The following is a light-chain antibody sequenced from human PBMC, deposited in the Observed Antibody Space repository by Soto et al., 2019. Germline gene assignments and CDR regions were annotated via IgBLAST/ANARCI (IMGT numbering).Light chain of an antibody. V-gene: IGKV3-15*01. J-gene: IGKJ1*01. Sequence: DIVMTQSPATLSVSPGERATLSCRASQSLSSNLAWYQQKPGQAPRLLIYAASTRATGIPARFSGSGSGTEFTLTISSLQSEDFAVYYCQQYISSPLTFGQGTKVDIK. CDR1: QSLSSN. CDR2: AAS. CDR3: QQYISSPLT.